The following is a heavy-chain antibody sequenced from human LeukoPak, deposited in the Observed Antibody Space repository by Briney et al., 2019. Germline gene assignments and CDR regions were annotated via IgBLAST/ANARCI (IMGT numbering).Heavy chain of an antibody. Sequence: GGSLRLSCAASGFTIGRYWMHWVRQAPGKGLVWVSRSEGDDSTTTYADSVKGRFTVSRDTATDTLYLQMTSLRVEDTAVYYCAKLDWLDPWGQGTLVTVSP. CDR2: SEGDDSTT. CDR3: AKLDWLDP. V-gene: IGHV3-74*03. CDR1: GFTIGRYW. J-gene: IGHJ5*02.